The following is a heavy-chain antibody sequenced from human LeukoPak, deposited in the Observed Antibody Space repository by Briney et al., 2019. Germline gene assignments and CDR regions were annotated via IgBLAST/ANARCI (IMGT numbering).Heavy chain of an antibody. CDR3: ARDGETRGPIYYYYYMDV. Sequence: SETLSLTCTVSGGSFSSDYDYWSWIRQPAGKGLGWIGRISTSGSTNYNPSLKSRVTISVDTSKNQFSLRLNSVTAADTAVYYCARDGETRGPIYYYYYMDVWGKGTTVTVSS. D-gene: IGHD3-10*01. CDR1: GGSFSSDYDY. CDR2: ISTSGST. J-gene: IGHJ6*03. V-gene: IGHV4-61*02.